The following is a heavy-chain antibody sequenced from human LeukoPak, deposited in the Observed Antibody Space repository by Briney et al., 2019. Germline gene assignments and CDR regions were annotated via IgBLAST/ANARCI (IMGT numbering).Heavy chain of an antibody. J-gene: IGHJ3*02. CDR1: GFTVSINY. Sequence: GGSLRLSCAASGFTVSINYMSWVRQAPGKGLEWVSVIYSGGSTYYADSVKGRFTISRDNSKNTLYLQMNSLRAEDTAVYYCARAITGTTLGNAFDIWGQGTMVTVSS. CDR3: ARAITGTTLGNAFDI. CDR2: IYSGGST. D-gene: IGHD1-20*01. V-gene: IGHV3-53*01.